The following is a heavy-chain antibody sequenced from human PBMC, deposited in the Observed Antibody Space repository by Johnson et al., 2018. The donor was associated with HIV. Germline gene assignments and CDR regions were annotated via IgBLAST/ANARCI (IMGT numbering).Heavy chain of an antibody. V-gene: IGHV3-9*01. CDR1: GFTFSSYA. CDR3: AKDASTLGGDAFDI. J-gene: IGHJ3*02. CDR2: ISWNSGSI. Sequence: VQLVESGGGVVQPGRSLRLSCAASGFTFSSYAMSWVRQAPGKGLEWVSGISWNSGSIGYADSVKGRFTISRDNAKNSLYLQMNSLRAEDTALYYCAKDASTLGGDAFDIWGQGTMVTVSS. D-gene: IGHD3-16*01.